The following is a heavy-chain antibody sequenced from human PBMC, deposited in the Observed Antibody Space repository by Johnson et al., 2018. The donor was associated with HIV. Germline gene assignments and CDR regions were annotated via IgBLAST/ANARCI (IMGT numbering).Heavy chain of an antibody. Sequence: VQLVESGGGLVQPGGSLRLSCAASGFTFSLYWMTWVRQAPGKGLEWVAVISYDGSNKYYADSVKGRFTISRDNSKNTLYLQMNSLRAEDTAVYYCARDLRAFDIWGQGTMVTVSS. CDR1: GFTFSLYW. CDR2: ISYDGSNK. V-gene: IGHV3-30-3*01. CDR3: ARDLRAFDI. J-gene: IGHJ3*02.